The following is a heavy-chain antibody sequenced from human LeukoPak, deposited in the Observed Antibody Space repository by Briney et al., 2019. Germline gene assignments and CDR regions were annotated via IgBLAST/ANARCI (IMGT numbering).Heavy chain of an antibody. Sequence: ASVKVACKTSGYTFFSYGITWVRQAPGQGLEWMGWISANNGDTKYAPKFQGRVTMTTESNTRTAYLDVRSLRSDDTAVHYCARDGVHSGTTDFWGQGTLITVAS. D-gene: IGHD1-1*01. CDR2: ISANNGDT. CDR1: GYTFFSYG. J-gene: IGHJ4*02. V-gene: IGHV1-18*01. CDR3: ARDGVHSGTTDF.